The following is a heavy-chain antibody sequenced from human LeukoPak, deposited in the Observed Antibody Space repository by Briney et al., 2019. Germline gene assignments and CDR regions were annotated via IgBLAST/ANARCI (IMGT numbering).Heavy chain of an antibody. J-gene: IGHJ4*02. Sequence: GGSLTLSCAASGFTFSSYGMHWVRQPPGKGLEWVAFISYDGSHNYYADSVRGRCTISSASSKNTLYLQMNSLRAEDTAVYYCAKKVAVGIAAAAFDCWGQGTLVTVSS. CDR2: ISYDGSHN. D-gene: IGHD6-13*01. CDR3: AKKVAVGIAAAAFDC. V-gene: IGHV3-30*18. CDR1: GFTFSSYG.